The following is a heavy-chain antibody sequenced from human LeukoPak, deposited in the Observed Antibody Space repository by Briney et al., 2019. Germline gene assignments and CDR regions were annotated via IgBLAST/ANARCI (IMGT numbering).Heavy chain of an antibody. V-gene: IGHV3-30*14. CDR2: ISYDGSNK. D-gene: IGHD1-1*01. CDR3: ATSRRSLRRLKNYMDV. J-gene: IGHJ6*03. Sequence: PGGSQRLSCAASGFTFSSYAMHWVRQAPGKGLEWVAVISYDGSNKYYADSVKGRFTISRDNSKNTLYLQMNSLRAEDTAVYYCATSRRSLRRLKNYMDVWGKGTTVTVSS. CDR1: GFTFSSYA.